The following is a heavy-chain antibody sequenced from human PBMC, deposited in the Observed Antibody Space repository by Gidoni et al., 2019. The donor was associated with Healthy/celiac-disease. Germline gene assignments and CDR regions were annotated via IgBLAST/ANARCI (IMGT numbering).Heavy chain of an antibody. Sequence: EVQLVQSGGGLVQPGGSLRLSWAASGFPASGTDMSWVRPAPGKGLEWVSVIYSGGSTYYADSVKGRFTISRDNSKNTLYLQMNSLRAEDTAVYYCARVSRGRGYSDYYYYYMDVWGKGTTVTVSS. V-gene: IGHV3-66*01. D-gene: IGHD2-15*01. J-gene: IGHJ6*03. CDR3: ARVSRGRGYSDYYYYYMDV. CDR2: IYSGGST. CDR1: GFPASGTD.